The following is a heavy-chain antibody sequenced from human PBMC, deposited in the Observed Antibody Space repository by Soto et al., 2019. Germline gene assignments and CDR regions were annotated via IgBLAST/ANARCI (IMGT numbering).Heavy chain of an antibody. D-gene: IGHD6-13*01. V-gene: IGHV1-3*01. Sequence: ASVKVSCKASGYTFTSYAMHWVRQAPGQRLEWMGWINAGNGNTKYSQKFQGRVTITRDTSASTADMALSRLRSEGTAVYYCAIGAASALDYQAVWGKGTTDTGSS. CDR2: INAGNGNT. CDR3: AIGAASALDYQAV. CDR1: GYTFTSYA. J-gene: IGHJ6*03.